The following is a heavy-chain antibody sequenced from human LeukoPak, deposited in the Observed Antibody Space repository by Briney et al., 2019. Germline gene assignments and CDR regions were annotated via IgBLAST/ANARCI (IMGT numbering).Heavy chain of an antibody. V-gene: IGHV1-2*02. Sequence: ASVNVSCKASGYTFTGYYMHWVRQAPGQGLEWMGWINPNSGGTNYAQKFQGRVTMTRDTSISTAYMELSRLRSDDTAVYYCARVRSDSSWYGGDFQHWGQGTLVTVSS. CDR1: GYTFTGYY. CDR2: INPNSGGT. CDR3: ARVRSDSSWYGGDFQH. J-gene: IGHJ1*01. D-gene: IGHD6-13*01.